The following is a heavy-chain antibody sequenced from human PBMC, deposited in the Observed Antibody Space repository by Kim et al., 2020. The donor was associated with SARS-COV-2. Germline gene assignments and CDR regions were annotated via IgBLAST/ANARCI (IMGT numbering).Heavy chain of an antibody. J-gene: IGHJ4*02. Sequence: ADSMKGRFTMSRDNAKTRLNLKMNRLRAEDRAVYYCARRQFTRGWYYFDYWGQGTLVTVSS. D-gene: IGHD6-19*01. CDR3: ARRQFTRGWYYFDY. V-gene: IGHV3-74*01.